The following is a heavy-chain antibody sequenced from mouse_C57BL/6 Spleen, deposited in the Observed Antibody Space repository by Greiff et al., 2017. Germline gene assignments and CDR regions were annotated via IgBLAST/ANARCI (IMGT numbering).Heavy chain of an antibody. D-gene: IGHD1-1*01. CDR1: GYTFTSYC. J-gene: IGHJ4*01. CDR2: IHPNSGRT. Sequence: VQLQQPGAELVKPGASVKLSCTASGYTFTSYCMHWVKQRSGQGLVWIGMIHPNSGRTNYNEKFKSKATLTVDKSSSTAYLQLSSLTSEDSAVYYCVVTTGVATGAMDYWGQGTSVTVSS. V-gene: IGHV1-64*01. CDR3: VVTTGVATGAMDY.